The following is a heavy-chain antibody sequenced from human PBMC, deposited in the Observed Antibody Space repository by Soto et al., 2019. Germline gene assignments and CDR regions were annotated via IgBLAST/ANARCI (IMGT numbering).Heavy chain of an antibody. CDR3: ARHPRTFGGVIVLGPPNV. CDR1: GGSFSGYY. D-gene: IGHD3-16*02. V-gene: IGHV4-34*01. Sequence: SETLSLTCAVYGGSFSGYYWTWIRQPPGTGLEWIGEINHSGSTNYNPSLKSRVTISVDTSKNQFSLKLSSVTAADTAVYYCARHPRTFGGVIVLGPPNVWGQGTTVTVSS. J-gene: IGHJ6*02. CDR2: INHSGST.